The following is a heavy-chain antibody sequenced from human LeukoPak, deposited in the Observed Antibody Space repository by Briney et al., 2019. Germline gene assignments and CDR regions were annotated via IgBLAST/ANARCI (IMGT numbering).Heavy chain of an antibody. J-gene: IGHJ6*03. CDR3: ARRVRYCSSTSCYRYYYYYYYYMDV. CDR2: IYYSGST. CDR1: GGSITSYY. V-gene: IGHV4-59*12. Sequence: PSETLSLTCTVSGGSITSYYWSWIRQPPGKGLEWIGYIYYSGSTNYNPSLKSRVTISVDTSKNQFSLKLSSVTAADTAVYYCARRVRYCSSTSCYRYYYYYYYYMDVWGKGTTVTVSS. D-gene: IGHD2-2*01.